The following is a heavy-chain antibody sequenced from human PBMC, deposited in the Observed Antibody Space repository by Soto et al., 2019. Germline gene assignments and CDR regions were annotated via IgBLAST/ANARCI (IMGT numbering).Heavy chain of an antibody. CDR2: IFPGGST. D-gene: IGHD3-9*01. CDR1: GFAFSNYT. CDR3: AKDRQPDGIWTFDL. J-gene: IGHJ4*02. Sequence: GSLGLFCAASGFAFSNYTMNWVPQAKGKGMEGVAGIFPGGSTYYANSVKGRFTISRDHSQSSVFLQMSSLRDEDTAVYYCAKDRQPDGIWTFDLWGQGTLVTVSS. V-gene: IGHV3-23*03.